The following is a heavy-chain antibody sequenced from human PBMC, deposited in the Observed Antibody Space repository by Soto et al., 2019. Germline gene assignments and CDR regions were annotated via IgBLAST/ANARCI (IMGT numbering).Heavy chain of an antibody. CDR3: ARRRYSGYDGFYYYYGMDV. CDR2: IIPIFGTA. CDR1: GGTFSSYA. Sequence: SVKVSCKASGGTFSSYAISWVRQAPGQGLEWMGGIIPIFGTANYAQKFQGRVTITADESTSTAYMELSSLRSEDTAVYYCARRRYSGYDGFYYYYGMDVWGQGTTVTVSS. D-gene: IGHD5-12*01. J-gene: IGHJ6*02. V-gene: IGHV1-69*13.